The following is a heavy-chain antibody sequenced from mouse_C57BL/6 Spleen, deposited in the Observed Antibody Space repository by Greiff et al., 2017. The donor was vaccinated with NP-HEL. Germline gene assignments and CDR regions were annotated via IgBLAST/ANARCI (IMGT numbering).Heavy chain of an antibody. CDR3: ARSRDYYGSSYGGFDY. Sequence: QVQLKESGPELVKPGASVKISCKASGYAFSSSWMNWVKQRPGKGLEWIGRIYPGDGDTNYNGKFKGKATLTADKSSSTAYMQLSSLTSEDSAVYFCARSRDYYGSSYGGFDYWGQGTTLTVSS. D-gene: IGHD1-1*01. CDR2: IYPGDGDT. J-gene: IGHJ2*01. CDR1: GYAFSSSW. V-gene: IGHV1-82*01.